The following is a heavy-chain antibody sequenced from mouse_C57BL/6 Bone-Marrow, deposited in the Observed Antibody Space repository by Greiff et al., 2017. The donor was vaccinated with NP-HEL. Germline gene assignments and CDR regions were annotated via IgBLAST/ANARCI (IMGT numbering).Heavy chain of an antibody. J-gene: IGHJ1*03. CDR3: ARHRDDWYFDV. V-gene: IGHV5-12*01. Sequence: EVQGVESGGGLVQPGGSLKLSCAASGFTFSDYYMYWVRQTPEKRLEWVAYISNGGGSTYYPDTVKGRFTISRDNAKNTLYLQMSRLKSEDTAMYYCARHRDDWYFDVWGTGTTVTVSS. CDR2: ISNGGGST. CDR1: GFTFSDYY. D-gene: IGHD3-3*01.